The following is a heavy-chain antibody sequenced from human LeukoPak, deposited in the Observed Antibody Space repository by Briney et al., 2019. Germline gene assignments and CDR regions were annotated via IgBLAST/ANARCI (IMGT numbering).Heavy chain of an antibody. D-gene: IGHD3-22*01. CDR1: GFTARSNY. Sequence: GGSLRLSCAASGFTARSNYMSWVRQAPGKGLEWVSVICRGGSTYYADSVKGRFTISRDNSKNTLYLQMNSLRAEDTAAYYWARDPGHYDDSRGFYYGMDVWGQGTTVTVSS. J-gene: IGHJ6*02. CDR3: ARDPGHYDDSRGFYYGMDV. V-gene: IGHV3-53*01. CDR2: ICRGGST.